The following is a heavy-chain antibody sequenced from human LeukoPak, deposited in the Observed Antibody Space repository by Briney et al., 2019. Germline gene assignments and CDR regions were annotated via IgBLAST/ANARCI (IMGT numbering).Heavy chain of an antibody. Sequence: TGGSLRLSCAASGFTFNNYEMNWVRQAPGKGLECVSYISSSGITIYYADSVKGRFTISRDNAKNSLYLQMNSLRAEDTAVYFCARGGFWSGYYNYYGMDVWGQGTTVTVSS. J-gene: IGHJ6*02. CDR1: GFTFNNYE. D-gene: IGHD3-3*01. CDR2: ISSSGITI. CDR3: ARGGFWSGYYNYYGMDV. V-gene: IGHV3-48*03.